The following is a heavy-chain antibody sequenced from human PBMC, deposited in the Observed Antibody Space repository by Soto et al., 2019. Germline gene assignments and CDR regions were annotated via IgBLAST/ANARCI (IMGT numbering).Heavy chain of an antibody. J-gene: IGHJ6*04. Sequence: PSETLSLTCSVSGDSISNSRFYWAWIRQPPGEGLEWIGSIYHTGNAYYNPSLKGRVTISVDTSKNQFSLKLTSVTAADTAVYYCARLGGYWICTSCYGFYGMDGWGKGTTVTVAS. CDR3: ARLGGYWICTSCYGFYGMDG. CDR1: GDSISNSRFY. CDR2: IYHTGNA. D-gene: IGHD2-2*01. V-gene: IGHV4-39*01.